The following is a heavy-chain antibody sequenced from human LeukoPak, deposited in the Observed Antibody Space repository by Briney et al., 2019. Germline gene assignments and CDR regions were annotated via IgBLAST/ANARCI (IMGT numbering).Heavy chain of an antibody. Sequence: GGSLRLSCAASGFTFSSYAMSWVRQAPGKGLEWVSAISCSGGSTYYADSVKGRFTISRDNSKNTLYLQMNSLRAEDTAVYYCAKVPSMVRGVIIGYWGQGTLVTVSS. J-gene: IGHJ4*02. CDR2: ISCSGGST. CDR1: GFTFSSYA. CDR3: AKVPSMVRGVIIGY. D-gene: IGHD3-10*01. V-gene: IGHV3-23*01.